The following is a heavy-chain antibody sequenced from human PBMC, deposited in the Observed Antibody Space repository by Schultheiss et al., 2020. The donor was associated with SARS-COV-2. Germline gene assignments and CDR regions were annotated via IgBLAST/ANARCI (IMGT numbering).Heavy chain of an antibody. Sequence: SETLSLTCAVYGGSFSGYYWSWIRQPPGKGLEWIGEINHSGSTNYNPSLKSRVTISVDTSKNHFSLKLNSVTAADTAVYYCARGPRYVADWGQGTLVTVSS. CDR2: INHSGST. V-gene: IGHV4-34*01. J-gene: IGHJ4*02. D-gene: IGHD1-1*01. CDR1: GGSFSGYY. CDR3: ARGPRYVAD.